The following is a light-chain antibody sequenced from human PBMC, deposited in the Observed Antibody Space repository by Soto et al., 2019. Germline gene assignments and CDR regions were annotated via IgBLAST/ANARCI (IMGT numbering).Light chain of an antibody. CDR2: GAS. CDR1: QIVYNGY. CDR3: QQYGSSPGT. V-gene: IGKV3-20*01. Sequence: ENVLTQSPGTLSLSPGESATLSCRASQIVYNGYLAWYQQKPGQPPRLLIFGASTRASGVPDRFSGSESGTDFTLTINRLQPEDFAVYYCQQYGSSPGTFGQGTKVEIK. J-gene: IGKJ1*01.